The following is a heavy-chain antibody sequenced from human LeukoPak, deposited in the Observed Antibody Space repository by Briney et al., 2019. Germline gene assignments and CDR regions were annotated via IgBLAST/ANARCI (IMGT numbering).Heavy chain of an antibody. D-gene: IGHD3-22*01. V-gene: IGHV1-18*01. J-gene: IGHJ4*02. CDR3: ARDHYDSSGYYHYYFDY. Sequence: ASVKVSCKASGYTFTSYGISWVRQAPGQGLEWMGWISAYNGNTNYAQKLQGRVTMTTDTSTSTAYMELRSLRSDDTAVYYCARDHYDSSGYYHYYFDYWGQGTLVTVSS. CDR2: ISAYNGNT. CDR1: GYTFTSYG.